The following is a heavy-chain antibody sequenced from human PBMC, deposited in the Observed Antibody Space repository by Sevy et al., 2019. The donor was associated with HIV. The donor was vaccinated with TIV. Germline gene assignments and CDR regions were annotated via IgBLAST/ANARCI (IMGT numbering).Heavy chain of an antibody. J-gene: IGHJ5*02. CDR1: GFTFSSYG. CDR2: IRYDGSNK. CDR3: AKVMRGYYYDSSGGFDP. V-gene: IGHV3-30*02. D-gene: IGHD3-22*01. Sequence: GGSLRLSCAASGFTFSSYGMHWVRQAPGKGLEWVAFIRYDGSNKYYADSVKGRFTISRDNSKNTLYLQMNSLRAEDTVVYYCAKVMRGYYYDSSGGFDPWGQGTLVTVSS.